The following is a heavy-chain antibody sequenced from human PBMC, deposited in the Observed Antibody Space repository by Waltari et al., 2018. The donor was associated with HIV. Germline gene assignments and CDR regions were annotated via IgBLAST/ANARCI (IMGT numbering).Heavy chain of an antibody. V-gene: IGHV3-9*01. CDR1: GFIFGAYG. CDR3: ARGPLYDWFDP. J-gene: IGHJ5*02. Sequence: EVHLVESGGGLVQPGGFLMLSCAASGFIFGAYGMHWVRQAPGKGLEWISGISWDSGRIGYADSVRGRFTISRDNAKNFVYLQINSLRGDDTAFYYCARGPLYDWFDPWGQGTLVTVSS. CDR2: ISWDSGRI. D-gene: IGHD2-8*01.